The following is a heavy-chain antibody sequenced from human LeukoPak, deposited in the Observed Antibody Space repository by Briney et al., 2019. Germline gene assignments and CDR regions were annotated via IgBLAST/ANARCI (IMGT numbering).Heavy chain of an antibody. J-gene: IGHJ3*02. Sequence: PSETLSLTCTVSGGSISSYYWSWIRQPPGKGLEWIGYIYYSGSTNYNPSLKSRVTISVDTPKNQFSLKLSSVTAADTAVYYCASLTLSDSAFDIWGQGTMVTVSS. CDR2: IYYSGST. D-gene: IGHD3-16*02. CDR3: ASLTLSDSAFDI. CDR1: GGSISSYY. V-gene: IGHV4-59*08.